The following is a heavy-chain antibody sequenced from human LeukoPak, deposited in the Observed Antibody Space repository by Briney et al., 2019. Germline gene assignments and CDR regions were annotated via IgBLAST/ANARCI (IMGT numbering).Heavy chain of an antibody. D-gene: IGHD2-2*01. CDR2: IIPIFGTA. V-gene: IGHV1-69*05. CDR3: ARTYCSSTSCPSYYYYYYMDV. J-gene: IGHJ6*03. CDR1: GGTFSSYA. Sequence: SVKVSCKASGGTFSSYAIGWVRQAPGQGLEWMGGIIPIFGTANYAQKFQGRVTITTDESTSTAYMELSSLRSEDTAVYYCARTYCSSTSCPSYYYYYYMDVWGKGTTVTVSS.